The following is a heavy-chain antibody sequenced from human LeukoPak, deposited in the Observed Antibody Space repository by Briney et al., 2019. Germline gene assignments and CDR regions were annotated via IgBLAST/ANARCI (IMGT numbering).Heavy chain of an antibody. CDR1: GGTFSSYA. V-gene: IGHV1-69*05. D-gene: IGHD3-10*01. Sequence: EASVKVSCKASGGTFSSYAISWVRQAPGQGLEWMGGIIPIFGTANYAQKFQGRVTITTDESTSTAYMELSSLRSEDTAVYYCARGPITIVRGVILRVYYYYMDVWGKGTKVTVSS. CDR2: IIPIFGTA. CDR3: ARGPITIVRGVILRVYYYYMDV. J-gene: IGHJ6*03.